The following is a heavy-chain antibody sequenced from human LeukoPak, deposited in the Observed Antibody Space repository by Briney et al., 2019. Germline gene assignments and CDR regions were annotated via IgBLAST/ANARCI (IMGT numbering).Heavy chain of an antibody. CDR3: ARIRFGLGSI. J-gene: IGHJ3*02. D-gene: IGHD3-10*01. CDR1: GGSITSTTYY. CDR2: ISYSGSI. Sequence: SETLSLTCAVSGGSITSTTYYWGWIRQPPGKGLEWIGSISYSGSIYYNPSLKSRVTISVDTSKNQFSLQLTSVTAADTAVYYCARIRFGLGSIWGQGTMVTVSS. V-gene: IGHV4-39*01.